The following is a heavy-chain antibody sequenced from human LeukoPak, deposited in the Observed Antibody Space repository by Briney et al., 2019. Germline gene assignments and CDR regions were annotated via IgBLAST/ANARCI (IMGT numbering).Heavy chain of an antibody. Sequence: SETLSLTCSVSGALIDSFYRSWIRQSAGKGLEWIGRIYSSGSANYNPSLKSRVTMSVDMSKKQISLKLTSVTAADTALYYCARNMGYCSSTSCYNYFDPWGQGILVTVSS. D-gene: IGHD2-2*02. J-gene: IGHJ5*02. CDR2: IYSSGSA. CDR3: ARNMGYCSSTSCYNYFDP. V-gene: IGHV4-4*07. CDR1: GALIDSFY.